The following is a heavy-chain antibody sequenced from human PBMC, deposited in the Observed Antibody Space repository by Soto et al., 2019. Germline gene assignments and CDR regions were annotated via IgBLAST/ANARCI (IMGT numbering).Heavy chain of an antibody. CDR3: ARDGARDIVVVPAAHNWFDP. D-gene: IGHD2-2*01. Sequence: GGSLRLSCAASGFTFSDYYMSWIRQAPGKGLEWVSYISSSGSTIYYADSVKGRFTISRDNAKNSLYLQMNSLRAEDTAVYYCARDGARDIVVVPAAHNWFDPWGQGTLVTVSS. V-gene: IGHV3-11*01. CDR2: ISSSGSTI. CDR1: GFTFSDYY. J-gene: IGHJ5*02.